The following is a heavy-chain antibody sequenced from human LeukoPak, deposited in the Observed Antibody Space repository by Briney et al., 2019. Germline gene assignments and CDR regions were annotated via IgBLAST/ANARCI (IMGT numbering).Heavy chain of an antibody. Sequence: SETLSLTCTVSGGSISSYYWNWIRQPPGKGLEGIGYIFYSGTTNYNPSLKSRVTISVDMSKNQFSLKMSSVTAADTAVYYCARAYSSSWYWNWFDPWGQGTLVTVSS. V-gene: IGHV4-59*08. D-gene: IGHD6-13*01. CDR2: IFYSGTT. J-gene: IGHJ5*02. CDR1: GGSISSYY. CDR3: ARAYSSSWYWNWFDP.